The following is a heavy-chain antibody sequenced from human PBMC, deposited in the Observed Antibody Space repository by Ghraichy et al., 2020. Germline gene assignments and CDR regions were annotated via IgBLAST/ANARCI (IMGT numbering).Heavy chain of an antibody. CDR1: GGSISSYY. Sequence: SQTLSLTCTVSGGSISSYYWSWIRQPPGKGLEWIGYIYYSGSTNYNPSLKSRVTISVDTSKNQFSLKLSSVTAADTAVYYCARVRGYSIDGGRAFDIWGQGTMVTVSS. CDR3: ARVRGYSIDGGRAFDI. CDR2: IYYSGST. J-gene: IGHJ3*02. D-gene: IGHD3-22*01. V-gene: IGHV4-59*01.